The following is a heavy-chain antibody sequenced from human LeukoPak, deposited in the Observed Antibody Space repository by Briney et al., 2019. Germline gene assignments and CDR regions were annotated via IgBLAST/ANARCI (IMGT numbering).Heavy chain of an antibody. CDR1: GGSFSGYY. Sequence: PSETLSLTCAVYGGSFSGYYWSWIRQPPGKGLEWIGEINHSGSTNYNPSLKSRVTISVDTSKNQFSLKLSSVTAEDTAVYYCARQNYGSNDYWGQGTLVTVSS. CDR3: ARQNYGSNDY. V-gene: IGHV4-34*01. CDR2: INHSGST. D-gene: IGHD4-23*01. J-gene: IGHJ4*02.